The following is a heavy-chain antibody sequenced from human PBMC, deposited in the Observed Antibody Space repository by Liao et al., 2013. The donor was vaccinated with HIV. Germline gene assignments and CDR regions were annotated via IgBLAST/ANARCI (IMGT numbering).Heavy chain of an antibody. CDR1: GDSISSSSYY. CDR3: ARRTYDFWSGYYTDDY. J-gene: IGHJ4*02. CDR2: IYYSGST. Sequence: QLQLQESGPGLVKPSETLSLTCTVSGDSISSSSYYWGWIRQPPGKGLEWIGSIYYSGSTYYNPSLKSRVTISVDTPKNQFSLKLTSVTAADTAVYYCARRTYDFWSGYYTDDYWGQGTLVTVSP. D-gene: IGHD3-3*01. V-gene: IGHV4-39*07.